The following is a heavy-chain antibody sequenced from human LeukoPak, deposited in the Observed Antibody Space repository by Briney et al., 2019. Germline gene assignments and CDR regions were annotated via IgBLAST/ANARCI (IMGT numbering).Heavy chain of an antibody. CDR3: AKDTSFIVGATSARFDY. Sequence: GGSLRLSCATSGFTFDDYAMHWVRQAPGKGLEWVSGISWNSGSIGYADSVKGRFTIPRDNAKNSLYLQMNSLRAEDMALYYCAKDTSFIVGATSARFDYWGQGTLVTVSS. V-gene: IGHV3-9*03. CDR1: GFTFDDYA. CDR2: ISWNSGSI. J-gene: IGHJ4*02. D-gene: IGHD1-26*01.